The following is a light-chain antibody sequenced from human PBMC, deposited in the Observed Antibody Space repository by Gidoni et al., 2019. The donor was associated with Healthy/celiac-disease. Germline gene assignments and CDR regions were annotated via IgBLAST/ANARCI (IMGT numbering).Light chain of an antibody. J-gene: IGKJ2*01. CDR3: QQYNNWPSHT. CDR1: QRVSSN. Sequence: EVVMTQYPATVSVSPGEGATLSCRASQRVSSNLACYQQKPGQAPRLLLYGASTRATGIPARFSGSRAGTEFTLTISSLQSEDFAVYYCQQYNNWPSHTFGQGTKLEIK. CDR2: GAS. V-gene: IGKV3-15*01.